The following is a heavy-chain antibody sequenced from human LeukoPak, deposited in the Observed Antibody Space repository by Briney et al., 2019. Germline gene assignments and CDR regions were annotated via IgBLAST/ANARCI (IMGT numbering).Heavy chain of an antibody. D-gene: IGHD2-15*01. V-gene: IGHV5-51*01. CDR3: VRSGGGYVGPFNY. CDR2: IYPGDSDT. CDR1: GYSFTTSW. J-gene: IGHJ4*02. Sequence: GESLKISCKGSGYSFTTSWIGWVRQMPGKGLEWMGIIYPGDSDTRYSPSFQGQVTISADKSISTAYLQWSSLKASDTAMHYCVRSGGGYVGPFNYWGQGTLVTVSS.